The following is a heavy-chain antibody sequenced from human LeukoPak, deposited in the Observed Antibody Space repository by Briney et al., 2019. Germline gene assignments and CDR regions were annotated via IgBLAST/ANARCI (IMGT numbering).Heavy chain of an antibody. CDR3: ARSQYNLNWFDP. V-gene: IGHV3-33*01. CDR1: GFTFSSYG. D-gene: IGHD1-20*01. Sequence: GGSLRLSCAASGFTFSSYGMHWVRQAPGKGLEWVAIIWYDGSNKYYADSVKGRFTISRDNSKNTLYLQMNSLRAEDTAVYYCARSQYNLNWFDPWGRGTLVTVSS. J-gene: IGHJ5*02. CDR2: IWYDGSNK.